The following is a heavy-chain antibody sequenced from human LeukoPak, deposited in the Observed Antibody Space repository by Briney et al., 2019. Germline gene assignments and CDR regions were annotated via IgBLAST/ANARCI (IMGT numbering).Heavy chain of an antibody. Sequence: PGGSLRLSCAASGFSFSSYGMHWVRQAPGKGLEWVAVISYDGSNKYYADSVKGRFTISRDNSKNTLYLQMNSLRAEDTAVYYCARDLVPTTVTSDYWGQGTLVTVSS. CDR2: ISYDGSNK. D-gene: IGHD4-17*01. V-gene: IGHV3-30*03. J-gene: IGHJ4*02. CDR1: GFSFSSYG. CDR3: ARDLVPTTVTSDY.